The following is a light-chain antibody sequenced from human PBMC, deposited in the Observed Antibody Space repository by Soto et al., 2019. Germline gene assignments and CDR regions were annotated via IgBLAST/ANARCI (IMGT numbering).Light chain of an antibody. Sequence: EIVLTQSPGTLSLSPGERATLSCRASQSVRNSHLAWYQQKPGQPPRLLISRAASRAPGIPDRFSGSGSGTGFTLSISSLQSEDFAVYYCQQYNNWPPITFGGGTKVDNK. J-gene: IGKJ4*01. V-gene: IGKV3-20*01. CDR1: QSVRNSH. CDR2: RAA. CDR3: QQYNNWPPIT.